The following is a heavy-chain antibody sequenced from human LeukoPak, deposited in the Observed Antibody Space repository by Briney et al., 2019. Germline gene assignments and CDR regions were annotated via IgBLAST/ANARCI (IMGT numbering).Heavy chain of an antibody. CDR2: ISSSSSTI. CDR3: ARVWSSGYTKDY. J-gene: IGHJ4*02. D-gene: IGHD3-22*01. CDR1: GFTFSSYS. Sequence: GGPLRLSCAASGFTFSSYSIDWVRQAPGKGLEWLSYISSSSSTIYYADSVKGRFTISRDNAKNSVYLQMNSLRAEDTAVYYCARVWSSGYTKDYWGQGTLVTVSS. V-gene: IGHV3-48*04.